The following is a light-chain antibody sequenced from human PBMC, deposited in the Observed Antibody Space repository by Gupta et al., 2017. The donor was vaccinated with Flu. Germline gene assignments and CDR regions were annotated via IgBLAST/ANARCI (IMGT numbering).Light chain of an antibody. J-gene: IGKJ2*01. CDR2: GTS. CDR1: ESVTRNF. V-gene: IGKV3-20*01. CDR3: HQYETTPYT. Sequence: GTLSLSPGERVTLSCRASESVTRNFLVWYQQKPGQAPRVLIYGTSNRAPGIPDRFSGGGSGTDFTLTINRVEPEDSGFFYCHQYETTPYTFGQGTKLEIK.